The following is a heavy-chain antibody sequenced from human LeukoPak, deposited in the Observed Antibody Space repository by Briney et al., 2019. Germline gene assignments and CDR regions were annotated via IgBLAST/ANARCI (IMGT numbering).Heavy chain of an antibody. Sequence: GGSLRLSCAASGFTSSSYGMHWVRQAPGKGLEWVAFIRYDGSNKYYADSVKGRFTISRDNSKNTLYVQMNSLKAEATDVYYCAKESMWFGESNPFDYWGQGTLVTVSS. J-gene: IGHJ4*02. CDR3: AKESMWFGESNPFDY. V-gene: IGHV3-30*02. CDR1: GFTSSSYG. D-gene: IGHD3-10*01. CDR2: IRYDGSNK.